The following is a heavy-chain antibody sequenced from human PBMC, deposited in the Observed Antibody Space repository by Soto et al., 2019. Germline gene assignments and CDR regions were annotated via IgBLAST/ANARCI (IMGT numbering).Heavy chain of an antibody. J-gene: IGHJ4*02. CDR2: INKNGFTI. CDR1: GXTLTTYS. D-gene: IGHD6-19*01. V-gene: IGHV3-48*02. Sequence: PGVSLRLSWVXSGXTLTTYSMNWVRQAPGKGLEWISFINKNGFTIYYADSVKGRFTISRDYAKNSLYLQMDSLRHEDTAVYYCARGAVTVTSLFDYWGLGTLVTVSS. CDR3: ARGAVTVTSLFDY.